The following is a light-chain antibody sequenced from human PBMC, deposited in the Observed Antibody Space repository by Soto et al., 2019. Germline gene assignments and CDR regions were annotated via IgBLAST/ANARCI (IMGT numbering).Light chain of an antibody. CDR1: QSVSSN. J-gene: IGKJ5*01. CDR2: GAS. V-gene: IGKV3D-15*01. CDR3: QQYNSWPLIT. Sequence: EIVLTQSPATLSVSPGERATLSCRASQSVSSNLSWYHQRPGQAPSLLIYGASTRATAIPARFSGSGSGTDFTLTISSLEPEDSAVYYCQQYNSWPLITFGPGTRLEIK.